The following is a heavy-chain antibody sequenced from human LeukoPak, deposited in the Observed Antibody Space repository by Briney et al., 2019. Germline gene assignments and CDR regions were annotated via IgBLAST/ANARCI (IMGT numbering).Heavy chain of an antibody. CDR3: AGYVDTATIRYYFDY. CDR1: GFTFSSYS. J-gene: IGHJ4*02. CDR2: ISRSSSYI. V-gene: IGHV3-21*01. D-gene: IGHD5-18*01. Sequence: PGGSLRLSCAASGFTFSSYSMNWVRQAPGKGLEWVSSISRSSSYIYYADSVKGRFTISRDNAKNSLYLQMNSLRAEDTAVYYCAGYVDTATIRYYFDYWGQGTLVTVSS.